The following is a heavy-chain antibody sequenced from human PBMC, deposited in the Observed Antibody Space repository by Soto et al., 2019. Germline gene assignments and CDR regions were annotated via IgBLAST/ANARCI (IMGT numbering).Heavy chain of an antibody. CDR2: IDPSDSYT. CDR1: GYSFTSYW. V-gene: IGHV5-10-1*01. CDR3: ARHTIVVVPVSLPYGMDV. J-gene: IGHJ6*02. D-gene: IGHD2-2*01. Sequence: GESLKISCKGSGYSFTSYWISWVRQMPGKGLEWMGRIDPSDSYTNYSPSFQGHVTISADKSISTAYLQWSSLKASDTAMYYCARHTIVVVPVSLPYGMDVWGQGTTVTVSS.